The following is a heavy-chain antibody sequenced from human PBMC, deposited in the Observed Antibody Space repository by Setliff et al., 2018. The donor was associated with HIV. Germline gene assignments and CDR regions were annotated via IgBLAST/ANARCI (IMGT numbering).Heavy chain of an antibody. V-gene: IGHV1-3*01. Sequence: ASVKVSCKAFGYTFSTNAIHWVRQAPGQRLEWMGYINAGDDNTRYSEKFQGRVTITRDTSANTAYMELSSLRSDDTAMYYCARGSPSMSLDAWGQGTLVTVSS. CDR3: ARGSPSMSLDA. D-gene: IGHD3-10*02. CDR2: INAGDDNT. J-gene: IGHJ1*01. CDR1: GYTFSTNA.